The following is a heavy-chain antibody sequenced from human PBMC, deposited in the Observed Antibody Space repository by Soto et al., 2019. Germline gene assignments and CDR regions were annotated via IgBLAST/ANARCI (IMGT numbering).Heavy chain of an antibody. Sequence: SVKVSCKASGGTFSSYAISWVRQAPGQGLEWMGGIIPIFGTANYAQKFQGRVTITADESTSTAYMELSSLRSEDTAVYYCARDYYDSSGYPPNHYDAFDIWGQGTTVTVSS. J-gene: IGHJ3*02. D-gene: IGHD3-22*01. V-gene: IGHV1-69*13. CDR3: ARDYYDSSGYPPNHYDAFDI. CDR1: GGTFSSYA. CDR2: IIPIFGTA.